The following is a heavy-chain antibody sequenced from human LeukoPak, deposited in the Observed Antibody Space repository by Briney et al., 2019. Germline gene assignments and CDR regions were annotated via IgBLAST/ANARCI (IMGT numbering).Heavy chain of an antibody. CDR1: GGSISSGGYY. J-gene: IGHJ4*02. Sequence: SETLSLTCTVSGGSISSGGYYWRWIRQHPGKGLEWIGYIYYSGSTYYNPSLKSRVTVSVDTSKNQFSLKLSSVTAADTAVYYFARGAVAGSFDYWGQGTLVTVSS. V-gene: IGHV4-31*03. CDR2: IYYSGST. CDR3: ARGAVAGSFDY. D-gene: IGHD6-19*01.